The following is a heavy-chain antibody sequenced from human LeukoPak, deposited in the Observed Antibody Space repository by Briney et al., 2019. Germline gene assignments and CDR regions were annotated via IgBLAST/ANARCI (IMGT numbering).Heavy chain of an antibody. CDR1: GFTFSSYA. V-gene: IGHV3-23*01. D-gene: IGHD3-22*01. CDR2: VSGSGGST. J-gene: IGHJ4*02. Sequence: PGGSLRLSCAASGFTFSSYALSWVRQAPGKGLEWVSAVSGSGGSTYYADSVKGRFTISRDNSKNTLYLQMNSLRAEDTAVYYCAGTIVGKWAIDYWGQGTLVTVSS. CDR3: AGTIVGKWAIDY.